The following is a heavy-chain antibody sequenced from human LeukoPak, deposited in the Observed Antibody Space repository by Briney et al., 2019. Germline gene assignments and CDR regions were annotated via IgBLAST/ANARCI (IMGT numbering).Heavy chain of an antibody. CDR3: AKYPGGGITFYSETTGYLDH. J-gene: IGHJ4*02. CDR1: GFIFANYA. D-gene: IGHD3-22*01. Sequence: GGSLRLSCAASGFIFANYAMSWVRQAPGKGLEWVSSISGRDYSTYIAYSVKGRFTISRDNYKNTLYLQMNNLRDEDTAVYYCAKYPGGGITFYSETTGYLDHWGQGTLVTVSS. V-gene: IGHV3-23*01. CDR2: ISGRDYST.